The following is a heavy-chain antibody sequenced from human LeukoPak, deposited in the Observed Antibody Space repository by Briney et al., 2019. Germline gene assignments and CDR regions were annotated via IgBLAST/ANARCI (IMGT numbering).Heavy chain of an antibody. J-gene: IGHJ6*03. CDR2: IIPILGIA. Sequence: SVKASCKASGGTFSSYTISWVRQAPGQGLEWMGRIIPILGIANYAQKFQGRVTITADKSTSTAYMELSSLRSEDTALYYCARDYGGSQQSYYNYYYMDVWGKGTTVTVSS. CDR3: ARDYGGSQQSYYNYYYMDV. D-gene: IGHD1-26*01. V-gene: IGHV1-69*04. CDR1: GGTFSSYT.